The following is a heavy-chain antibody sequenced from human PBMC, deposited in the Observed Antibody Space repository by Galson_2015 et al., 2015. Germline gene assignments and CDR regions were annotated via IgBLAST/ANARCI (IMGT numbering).Heavy chain of an antibody. V-gene: IGHV5-51*01. CDR3: ARRVRYYYDSSGYPTGAFDI. CDR2: IYPGDSDT. D-gene: IGHD3-22*01. J-gene: IGHJ3*02. Sequence: QSGAEVKKPGESLKISCKGSGYSFTSYWIGWVRQMPGKGLEWMGIIYPGDSDTRYSPSFQGQVTISADKSISTAYLQWSSLKASDTAMYYCARRVRYYYDSSGYPTGAFDIWGQGTMVTVSS. CDR1: GYSFTSYW.